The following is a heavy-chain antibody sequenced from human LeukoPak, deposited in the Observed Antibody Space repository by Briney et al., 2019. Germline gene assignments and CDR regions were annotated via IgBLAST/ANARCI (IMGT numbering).Heavy chain of an antibody. CDR1: GGTFSSYA. V-gene: IGHV1-69*05. CDR3: AREALGVYSSSSGVFDY. Sequence: GASVKVSCKASGGTFSSYAISWVRQAPGQGLEWMGGIIPVFGTANYAQEFQGRVTITTDESTSTAYMELSSLRSEDTAVYYCAREALGVYSSSSGVFDYWGQGTLVTVSS. CDR2: IIPVFGTA. D-gene: IGHD6-6*01. J-gene: IGHJ4*02.